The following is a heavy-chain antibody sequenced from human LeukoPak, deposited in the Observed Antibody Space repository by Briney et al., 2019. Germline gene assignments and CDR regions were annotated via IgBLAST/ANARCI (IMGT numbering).Heavy chain of an antibody. CDR2: ISSSGSTI. CDR1: GFTFSDYY. J-gene: IGHJ4*02. V-gene: IGHV3-11*01. CDR3: ARGVLTVYYFDY. D-gene: IGHD4-23*01. Sequence: GGSLRLSCAASGFTFSDYYMSWIRQAPGKGLEWVSYISSSGSTIYYADSVKGRFTISRDNSKNTLYLQMNSLRAEDTAVYYCARGVLTVYYFDYWGQGTLVTVSS.